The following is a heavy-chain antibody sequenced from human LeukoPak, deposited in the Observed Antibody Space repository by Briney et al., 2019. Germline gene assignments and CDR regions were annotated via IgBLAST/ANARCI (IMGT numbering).Heavy chain of an antibody. J-gene: IGHJ4*02. CDR1: GYTFTSYG. CDR2: ISIYNGNT. Sequence: ASVKVSCKVSGYTFTSYGISWVRQAPGQGLEWMGWISIYNGNTNSAQKFQGRVTITRDTSASTAYMELSSLRSEDTAVYYCAGPSGFSSGWGFDYWGQGTLVTVSS. D-gene: IGHD6-19*01. V-gene: IGHV1-18*04. CDR3: AGPSGFSSGWGFDY.